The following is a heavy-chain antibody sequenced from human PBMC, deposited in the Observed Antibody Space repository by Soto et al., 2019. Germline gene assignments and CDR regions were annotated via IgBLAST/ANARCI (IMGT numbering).Heavy chain of an antibody. Sequence: QVQLEQSGAEVKKPGSSVKVSCKASGGTLSDHGVAWLRQAPGQGLELMGGTIPVFNTAKYAQKFQGRVTVTADKFTNIAYMELSSLRSEHTSFYFCARGVYGSGNYYTGPSAFDIWGQGTMVIVSS. CDR1: GGTLSDHG. CDR2: TIPVFNTA. CDR3: ARGVYGSGNYYTGPSAFDI. D-gene: IGHD3-10*01. V-gene: IGHV1-69*06. J-gene: IGHJ3*02.